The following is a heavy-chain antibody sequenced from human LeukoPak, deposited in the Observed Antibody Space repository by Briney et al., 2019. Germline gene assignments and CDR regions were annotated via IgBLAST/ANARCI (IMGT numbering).Heavy chain of an antibody. D-gene: IGHD3-3*01. CDR1: GFTFSSYS. J-gene: IGHJ6*02. Sequence: GGSLRLSCAASGFTFSSYSMNWVRQAPGKGLEWVSSISSSSSYIYYADSVKGRFTISRDNAKNSLYLQMNSLRAEDTAVYYCARDKNPPITIFGVVFPPVYYYGMDVWGQGTTVTVSS. CDR2: ISSSSSYI. CDR3: ARDKNPPITIFGVVFPPVYYYGMDV. V-gene: IGHV3-21*01.